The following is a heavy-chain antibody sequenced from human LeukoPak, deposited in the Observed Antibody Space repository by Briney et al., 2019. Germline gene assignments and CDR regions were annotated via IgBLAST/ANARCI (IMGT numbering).Heavy chain of an antibody. J-gene: IGHJ3*02. Sequence: GGSLRLSCAASGYTFTSYGMHWVRQAPGKGLEWVSGISGGGSPYYAGSVRGRFTISRDNSKSTLYLQMNSVRVDDTAVYYCATDERGTLEAPYPSFDMWGPGTMVTVSA. CDR2: ISGGGSP. CDR3: ATDERGTLEAPYPSFDM. CDR1: GYTFTSYG. V-gene: IGHV3-23*01. D-gene: IGHD1-7*01.